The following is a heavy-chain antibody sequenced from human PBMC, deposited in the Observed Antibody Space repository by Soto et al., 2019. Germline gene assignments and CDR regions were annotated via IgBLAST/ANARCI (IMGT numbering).Heavy chain of an antibody. CDR3: AKMEGMDPWAYSFDY. J-gene: IGHJ4*02. Sequence: EVQVLESGGGLVQPGGSLRLSSAATGFTFSDFAMSWVRQAPGKGLEWVSRIYGGGNGPHYADSVKGRVTISRDNSKNTLYLQMNSLRAEDTAVYYCAKMEGMDPWAYSFDYWGQGTLVTVSS. CDR1: GFTFSDFA. CDR2: IYGGGNGP. V-gene: IGHV3-23*01. D-gene: IGHD2-2*03.